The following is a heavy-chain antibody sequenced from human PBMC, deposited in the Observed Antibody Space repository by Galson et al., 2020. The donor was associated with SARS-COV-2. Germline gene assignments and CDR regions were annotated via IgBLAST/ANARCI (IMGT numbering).Heavy chain of an antibody. D-gene: IGHD4-17*01. J-gene: IGHJ4*02. CDR3: ARGTYGDYSFGY. V-gene: IGHV3-48*02. Sequence: TGGSLRLSCAASGFTFSTYSMNWVRQTPGKGLEWVSYISSSSGTIYYADSLKGRFTISRDNAANSLYLHMNNLRDEDTAVYYCARGTYGDYSFGYWGQGTLVTVSP. CDR2: ISSSSGTI. CDR1: GFTFSTYS.